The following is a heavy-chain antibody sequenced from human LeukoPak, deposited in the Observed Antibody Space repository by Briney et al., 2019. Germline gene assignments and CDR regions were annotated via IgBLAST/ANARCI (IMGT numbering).Heavy chain of an antibody. CDR3: ARYALLLGGDDWVPRNPDAFDI. CDR1: GGSFSNYY. D-gene: IGHD2-21*02. Sequence: SETLSLTCAVYGGSFSNYYWSWIRQPPGKGLEWIGEINQDGSTFYNPSLQSRVTLSVDASRNQFSVKLSSVTAADTAVYYWARYALLLGGDDWVPRNPDAFDIWGQGTMVTVSS. V-gene: IGHV4-34*01. J-gene: IGHJ3*02. CDR2: INQDGST.